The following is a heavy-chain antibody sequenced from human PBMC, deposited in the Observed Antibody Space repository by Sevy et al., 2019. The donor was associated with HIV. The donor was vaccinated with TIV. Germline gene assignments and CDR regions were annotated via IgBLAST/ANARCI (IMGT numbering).Heavy chain of an antibody. Sequence: GGSLRLSCAASGFTFDDYGMSWVRQAPGKGLEWVSGINWNGGSTGYADSVKGRFTISRDNAKNSLYLQMNSLRAEDTALYYCARGIRRIRYFDWLLSSNWFDPWGQGTLVTVSS. D-gene: IGHD3-9*01. CDR3: ARGIRRIRYFDWLLSSNWFDP. CDR2: INWNGGST. J-gene: IGHJ5*02. V-gene: IGHV3-20*04. CDR1: GFTFDDYG.